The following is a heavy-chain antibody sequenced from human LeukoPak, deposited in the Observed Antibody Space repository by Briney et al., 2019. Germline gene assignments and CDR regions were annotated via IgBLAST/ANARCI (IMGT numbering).Heavy chain of an antibody. CDR2: MYHSGST. J-gene: IGHJ4*02. CDR1: GYSISSGYY. V-gene: IGHV4-38-2*02. D-gene: IGHD3-22*01. CDR3: ARDSFGYDSSGYSPFDY. Sequence: SETLSLTCAASGYSISSGYYWGWLRQPTGKGLEWIGSMYHSGSTYYNPSLKSRVTLSVDTSKNQISLKLSSVTAADTAVYYCARDSFGYDSSGYSPFDYWGQGALVTVSS.